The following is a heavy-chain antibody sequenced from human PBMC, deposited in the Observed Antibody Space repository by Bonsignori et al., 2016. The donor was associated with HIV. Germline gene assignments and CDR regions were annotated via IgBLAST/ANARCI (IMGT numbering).Heavy chain of an antibody. V-gene: IGHV6-1*01. Sequence: WIRQSPSRGLEWLGRTYYESKWFNDYAESVKSRITVTPDTSKNQFSLELNSVSPEDTAVYYCARASNRAFDFWGQGTMVTVSS. CDR2: TYYESKWFN. CDR3: ARASNRAFDF. D-gene: IGHD1-14*01. J-gene: IGHJ3*01.